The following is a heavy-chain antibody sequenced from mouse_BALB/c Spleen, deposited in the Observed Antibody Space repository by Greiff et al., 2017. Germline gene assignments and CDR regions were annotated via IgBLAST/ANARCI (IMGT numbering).Heavy chain of an antibody. J-gene: IGHJ3*01. CDR1: GYSFTSCYY. V-gene: IGHV3-6*02. CDR2: ISYDGSN. Sequence: VQLKESGPGLVKPSQSLSLTCSVTGYSFTSCYYWNWIRQFPGNKLEWMGYISYDGSNNYNPSLKNRISITRDTSKNQFFLKLNSVTTEDTATYYCASYYYGSTAWFADWGQGTLVTVSA. D-gene: IGHD1-1*01. CDR3: ASYYYGSTAWFAD.